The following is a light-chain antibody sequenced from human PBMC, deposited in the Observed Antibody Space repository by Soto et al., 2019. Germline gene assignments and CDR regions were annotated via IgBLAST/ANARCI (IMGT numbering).Light chain of an antibody. CDR3: QQFSSYPLT. Sequence: EFVLTQSPGTLSLSPGERATLSCRASHTVRNNYLAWYQRKPGQAPRLLIYDASSRATGIPDRFSGGGSGTDFTLTISRLEPEDFAVYYCQQFSSYPLTFGGGTKVHI. CDR1: HTVRNNY. J-gene: IGKJ4*01. V-gene: IGKV3-20*01. CDR2: DAS.